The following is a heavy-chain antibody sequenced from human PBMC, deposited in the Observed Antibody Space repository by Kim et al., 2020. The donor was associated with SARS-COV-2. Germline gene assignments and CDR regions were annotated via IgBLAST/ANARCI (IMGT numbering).Heavy chain of an antibody. V-gene: IGHV3-23*01. J-gene: IGHJ1*01. CDR3: AKDSMSGYSSSLGAEYFQH. Sequence: GGSLRLSCAASGFTFSSYAMSWVRQAPGKGLEWVSAISGSGGSTYYADSVKGRFTISRDNSKNTLYLQMNSLRAEDTAVYYCAKDSMSGYSSSLGAEYFQHWGQGTLVTVSS. CDR2: ISGSGGST. CDR1: GFTFSSYA. D-gene: IGHD6-6*01.